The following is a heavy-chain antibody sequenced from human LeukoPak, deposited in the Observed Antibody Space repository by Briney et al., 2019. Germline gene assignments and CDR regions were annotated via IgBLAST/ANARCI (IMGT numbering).Heavy chain of an antibody. CDR3: AKDAAKYSSSWSYFDY. CDR1: GFTFSSYA. V-gene: IGHV3-23*01. Sequence: PGGSLRPSCAASGFTFSSYAMSWVRQAPGKGLEWVSAISGSGGSTYYADSVKGRFTISRDNSKNTLYLQMNSLRAEDTAVYYCAKDAAKYSSSWSYFDYWGQGTLVTVSS. D-gene: IGHD6-13*01. J-gene: IGHJ4*02. CDR2: ISGSGGST.